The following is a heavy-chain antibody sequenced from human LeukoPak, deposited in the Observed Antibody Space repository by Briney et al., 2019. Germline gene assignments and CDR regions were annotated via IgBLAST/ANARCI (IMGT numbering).Heavy chain of an antibody. D-gene: IGHD3-16*01. CDR1: GYTFTSYY. J-gene: IGHJ6*02. CDR2: INPSGGST. CDR3: ARDRLPLDYYYYYGMDV. V-gene: IGHV1-46*01. Sequence: ASVKVSCKASGYTFTSYYMHWVRQAPGQGLEWMGIINPSGGSTSYAQKFQGRVTMTRDTSTSTVYMELGSLRSEDTAVYYCARDRLPLDYYYYYGMDVWGQGTTVTVSS.